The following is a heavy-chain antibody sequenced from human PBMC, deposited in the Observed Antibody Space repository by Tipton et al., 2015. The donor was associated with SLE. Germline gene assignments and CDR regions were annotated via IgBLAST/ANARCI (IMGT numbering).Heavy chain of an antibody. CDR3: ASEQWELRSAFDY. J-gene: IGHJ4*02. V-gene: IGHV3-33*01. CDR1: GFTFSTYA. CDR2: IRYDGSNK. D-gene: IGHD1-26*01. Sequence: SLRLSCAASGFTFSTYAMHWVRQAPGKGLEWVAFIRYDGSNKYYADSVKGRFTISRDNAKNSLYLQMNSLRAEDTAVYYCASEQWELRSAFDYWGQGTLVTVSS.